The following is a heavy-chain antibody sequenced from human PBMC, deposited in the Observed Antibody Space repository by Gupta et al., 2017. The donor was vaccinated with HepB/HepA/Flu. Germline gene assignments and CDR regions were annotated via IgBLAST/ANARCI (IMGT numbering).Heavy chain of an antibody. D-gene: IGHD2-15*01. J-gene: IGHJ6*03. V-gene: IGHV4-4*07. CDR3: TRGIVGPLSRGYHYFQMDV. Sequence: GKGLDWIGRMFSSGDSRYNPSLQSRVTMSLDTSKKQVSLKLNSVTAADTAVSSGTRGIVGPLSRGYHYFQMDVWGKGAAVTVSS. CDR2: MFSSGDS.